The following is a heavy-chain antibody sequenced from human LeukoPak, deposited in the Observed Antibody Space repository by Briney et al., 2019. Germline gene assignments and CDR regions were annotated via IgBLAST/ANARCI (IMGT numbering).Heavy chain of an antibody. CDR1: GFTFSYAW. CDR3: SEGLDY. CDR2: ITTTAHGGTT. J-gene: IGHJ4*02. V-gene: IGHV3-15*01. Sequence: GGSLRLSCAASGFTFSYAWMSWVRQAPGKGLEWVGRITTTAHGGTTDYAAPVKGRFTISRDDSKGTLYLQMNRVKTEDTAVYFCSEGLDYWGQGTLVTVSS.